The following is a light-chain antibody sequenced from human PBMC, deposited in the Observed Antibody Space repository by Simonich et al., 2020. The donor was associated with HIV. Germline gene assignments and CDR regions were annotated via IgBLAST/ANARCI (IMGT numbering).Light chain of an antibody. Sequence: QSALTQPPSASGSPGQSVTISCTGTSSDVGGYNYVSWYQQHPGKAPKLMIYEVSERPSWVPDRFSGSKSGNTASLTVSGLQAEDEADYYCSSYSGSNNLVFGGGTNLTVL. CDR3: SSYSGSNNLV. CDR1: SSDVGGYNY. V-gene: IGLV2-8*01. J-gene: IGLJ2*01. CDR2: EVS.